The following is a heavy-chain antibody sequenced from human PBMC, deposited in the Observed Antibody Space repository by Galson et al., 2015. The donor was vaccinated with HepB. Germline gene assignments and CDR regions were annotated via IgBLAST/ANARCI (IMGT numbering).Heavy chain of an antibody. J-gene: IGHJ6*02. Sequence: SLRLSCAASGFTFSSYSMNWVRQAPGKGLEWVSYISSSSSTIYYADSVKGRFTISRDNAKNSLYLQMNSLRDEDTAVYYCARDGGYCSSTSCYTASWYYGMDVWGQGTTVTVSS. CDR1: GFTFSSYS. V-gene: IGHV3-48*02. CDR2: ISSSSSTI. D-gene: IGHD2-2*02. CDR3: ARDGGYCSSTSCYTASWYYGMDV.